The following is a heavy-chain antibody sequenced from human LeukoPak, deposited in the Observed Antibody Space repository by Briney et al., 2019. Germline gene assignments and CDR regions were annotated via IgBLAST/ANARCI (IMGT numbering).Heavy chain of an antibody. CDR1: GGSFSSSSYS. V-gene: IGHV4-39*01. D-gene: IGHD2/OR15-2a*01. CDR2: IYYSGSA. Sequence: SETLSLTCTVSGGSFSSSSYSWGWIRQPPGKGLEWIGSIYYSGSAYYNPSLKSRVTISVDTSRNQFSLKLSSVTAADTALYYCASPAQYGFDIWGQGTMVTVSS. J-gene: IGHJ3*02. CDR3: ASPAQYGFDI.